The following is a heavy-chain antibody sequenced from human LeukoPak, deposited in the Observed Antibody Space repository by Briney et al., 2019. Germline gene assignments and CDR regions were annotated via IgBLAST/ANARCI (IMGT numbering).Heavy chain of an antibody. V-gene: IGHV1-8*01. CDR1: GYTFTSYG. CDR3: VRVPPRTTNYAY. CDR2: MNPNSSST. D-gene: IGHD1-14*01. J-gene: IGHJ4*02. Sequence: ASVKVSCKASGYTFTSYGINWVRQATGQGLEWMGWMNPNSSSTGYAQKFQGRVTMTRNIAIGTAYMELSSLTSEDTAIYYCVRVPPRTTNYAYWGQGTLVTVSS.